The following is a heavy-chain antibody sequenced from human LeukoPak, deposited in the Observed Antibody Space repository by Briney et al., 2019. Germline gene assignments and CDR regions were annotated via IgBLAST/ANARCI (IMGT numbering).Heavy chain of an antibody. CDR2: ISSSSSTI. Sequence: GGSLRLSCAASGFTFSSYSMNWVRQAPGKGLEWVSYISSSSSTIYYADSVKGRFTISRDNAKNSLYLQMNSLRAEDTAVYYCARAVARYSSSWYPLFYWGQGTLVTVSS. V-gene: IGHV3-48*01. J-gene: IGHJ4*02. CDR1: GFTFSSYS. D-gene: IGHD6-13*01. CDR3: ARAVARYSSSWYPLFY.